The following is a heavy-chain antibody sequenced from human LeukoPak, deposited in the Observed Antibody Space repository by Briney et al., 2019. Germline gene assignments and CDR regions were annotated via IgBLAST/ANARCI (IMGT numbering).Heavy chain of an antibody. CDR2: ISNSGGRA. Sequence: GGSLRLSCAASGFTFSSYAMSWVRQAPGKGLEWVSSISNSGGRAFYTDSVKGRFTISRDNSKITLYLQMNSLRAEDTAVYYCAKSYNGYESKPDYWGQGTLVTVSS. V-gene: IGHV3-23*01. J-gene: IGHJ4*02. D-gene: IGHD5-12*01. CDR1: GFTFSSYA. CDR3: AKSYNGYESKPDY.